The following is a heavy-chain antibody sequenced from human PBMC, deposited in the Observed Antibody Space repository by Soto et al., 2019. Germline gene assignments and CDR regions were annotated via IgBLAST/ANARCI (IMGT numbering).Heavy chain of an antibody. D-gene: IGHD2-8*01. V-gene: IGHV1-3*01. CDR1: GYTFSSFA. J-gene: IGHJ1*01. Sequence: ASVKVSCKASGYTFSSFAIHWVRQAPRQGLEWLAWIHGGNGNTKYSQKFQGRVTVSRDTSTSTAYLELSSLGSEDTAVYYCVTNVGYSRSVGFGGQ. CDR2: IHGGNGNT. CDR3: VTNVGYSRSVGF.